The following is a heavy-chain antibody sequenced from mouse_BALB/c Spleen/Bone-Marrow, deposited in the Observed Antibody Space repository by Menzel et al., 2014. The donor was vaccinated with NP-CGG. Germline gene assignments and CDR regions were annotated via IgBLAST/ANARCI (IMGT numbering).Heavy chain of an antibody. CDR3: AREGWLLLFDY. CDR2: INPYNDGT. V-gene: IGHV1-14*01. D-gene: IGHD2-3*01. J-gene: IGHJ2*01. CDR1: GYTFTAYV. Sequence: EVHLVESGPELVKPGASVKMSCKASGYTFTAYVMHWVKQKPGQGLEWIGYINPYNDGTNYIEKFKGKATLTSDIPSSTDYMELNSLNPEDSAVYYYAREGWLLLFDYLGQGTTLTVSS.